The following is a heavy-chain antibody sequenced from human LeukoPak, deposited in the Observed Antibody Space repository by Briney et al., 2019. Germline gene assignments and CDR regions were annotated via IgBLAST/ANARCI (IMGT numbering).Heavy chain of an antibody. Sequence: GSLRLSCAASGFTFSSYWMSWVRQAPGKGLEWVANIKQDGSEKYYVDSVKGRFTISRDNAKNSLYLQMNSLRAEDTAVYYCARDLKTKWEPGIDYWGQGTLVTVSS. J-gene: IGHJ4*02. CDR3: ARDLKTKWEPGIDY. CDR2: IKQDGSEK. CDR1: GFTFSSYW. D-gene: IGHD1-26*01. V-gene: IGHV3-7*01.